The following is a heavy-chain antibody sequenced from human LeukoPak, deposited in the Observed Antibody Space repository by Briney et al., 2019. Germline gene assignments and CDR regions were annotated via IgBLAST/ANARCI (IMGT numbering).Heavy chain of an antibody. Sequence: GGFLRLSCAASGFTFSSYSMNWVRQAPGKGLEWVSYISSSSSTIYYADSVKGRFTISRDNAKNSLYLQMNSLRAEDTAVYYCARDLGWTTVVSPSSDYWGQGTLVTVSS. J-gene: IGHJ4*02. D-gene: IGHD4-23*01. CDR2: ISSSSSTI. CDR3: ARDLGWTTVVSPSSDY. CDR1: GFTFSSYS. V-gene: IGHV3-48*01.